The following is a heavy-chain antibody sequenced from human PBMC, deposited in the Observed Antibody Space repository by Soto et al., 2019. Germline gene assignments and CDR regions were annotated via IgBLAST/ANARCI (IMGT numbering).Heavy chain of an antibody. CDR2: IYHSGST. CDR1: GGSISSGGYS. V-gene: IGHV4-30-2*01. Sequence: TLSLTCAVSGGSISSGGYSWSWIRQPPGKGLEWIGYIYHSGSTYYNPSLKSRVTISVDRSKNQFSLKLSSVTAADTAVYYCARSTIEYCSGGSCFFLDPWGQGTLVTVSS. CDR3: ARSTIEYCSGGSCFFLDP. J-gene: IGHJ5*02. D-gene: IGHD2-15*01.